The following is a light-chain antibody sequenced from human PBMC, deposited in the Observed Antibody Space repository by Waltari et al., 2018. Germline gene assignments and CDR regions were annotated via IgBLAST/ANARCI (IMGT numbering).Light chain of an antibody. CDR1: QNITKW. Sequence: DIQMTQSPSTLSASVGDSVTIPCRASQNITKWLAWYQQKPGKAPKLLVYKTSILESGVPSRFSGSGSGTEFTLTINTLQPDDFATYYCLQYSSYSWTFGQGTKVDIK. CDR2: KTS. J-gene: IGKJ1*01. V-gene: IGKV1-5*03. CDR3: LQYSSYSWT.